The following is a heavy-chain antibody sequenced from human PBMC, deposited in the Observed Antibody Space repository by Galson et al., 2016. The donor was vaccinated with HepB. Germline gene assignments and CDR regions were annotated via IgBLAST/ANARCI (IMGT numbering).Heavy chain of an antibody. CDR3: AKSQFALPDSGWFNAFDL. CDR2: ISSSDGRT. D-gene: IGHD6-19*01. CDR1: GFTFNNYW. J-gene: IGHJ3*01. Sequence: SLRLSCAASGFTFNNYWMSWVRQAPGKGLEWVSSISSSDGRTWYADSVRGRFTISTDNSKTTLYVQMNSLRVDDSAIYYCAKSQFALPDSGWFNAFDLWGQGTMVTVSS. V-gene: IGHV3-23*01.